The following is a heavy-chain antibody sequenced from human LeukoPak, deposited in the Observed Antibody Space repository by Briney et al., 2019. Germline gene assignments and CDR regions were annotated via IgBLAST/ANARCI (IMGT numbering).Heavy chain of an antibody. V-gene: IGHV3-33*01. CDR3: ARDTAGYSSGWYRY. Sequence: GGSLRLSCAASGFTFSSYGMHWVRQAPGKGLEWVAVIWYDGSNKYYADSVKGRFTISRDNSKNTLYLQMNSLRAEDTAVYYCARDTAGYSSGWYRYWGQGTLVTVSS. D-gene: IGHD6-19*01. CDR1: GFTFSSYG. J-gene: IGHJ4*02. CDR2: IWYDGSNK.